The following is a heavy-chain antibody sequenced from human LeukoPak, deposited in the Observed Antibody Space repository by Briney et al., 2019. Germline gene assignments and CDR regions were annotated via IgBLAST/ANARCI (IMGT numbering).Heavy chain of an antibody. CDR3: ARETVYTRWGIYFDY. Sequence: PSQTLSLTCTVSGGSISSGDYYWSWIRQPPGKGLEWIGYMYYSGTTHYNPSLQSRVTISVDTSNNQFSLSMSSVTAADTAVYYCARETVYTRWGIYFDYWGQGTLVTVSS. CDR1: GGSISSGDYY. J-gene: IGHJ4*02. CDR2: MYYSGTT. V-gene: IGHV4-30-4*08. D-gene: IGHD3-16*01.